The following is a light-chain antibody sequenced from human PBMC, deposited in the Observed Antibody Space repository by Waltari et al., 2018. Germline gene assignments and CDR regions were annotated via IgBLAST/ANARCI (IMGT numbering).Light chain of an antibody. Sequence: DIQMTKSPSSLSASVGDTVTITCRASQGLSNSLAWYQQKPGEAPKLLLSAASRLESGVPSRFSGSGSGTDYTLTISRLQPEDLATYFCQLYYGDSLTFGGGTKVEIK. J-gene: IGKJ4*01. CDR2: AAS. V-gene: IGKV1-NL1*01. CDR3: QLYYGDSLT. CDR1: QGLSNS.